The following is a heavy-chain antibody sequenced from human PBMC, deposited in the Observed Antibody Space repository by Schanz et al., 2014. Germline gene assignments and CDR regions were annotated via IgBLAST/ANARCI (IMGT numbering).Heavy chain of an antibody. J-gene: IGHJ6*02. CDR2: FDPEDVET. Sequence: QVQLVQSGAEVKKPGASVKVSCKASGYTFTSSGFSWVRQAPGQGLEWMGGFDPEDVETIYAQKFQGRVTMTEDTSTDTAYMELSSLRSEDTAVYYCATDHIAAAGSQYFYCYGMGVWGQGTTVTVSS. CDR3: ATDHIAAAGSQYFYCYGMGV. CDR1: GYTFTSSG. D-gene: IGHD6-13*01. V-gene: IGHV1-24*01.